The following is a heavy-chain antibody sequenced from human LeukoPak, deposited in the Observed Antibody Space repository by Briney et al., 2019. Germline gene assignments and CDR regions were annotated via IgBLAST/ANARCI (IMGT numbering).Heavy chain of an antibody. CDR2: IYDSGSP. D-gene: IGHD6-13*01. Sequence: PSETLSLTCTVSGGSISNYYWTWIRQPPGKRLEWIGYIYDSGSPKYKPSLKSRVTISIDTSKNQFFLKLSSETAADTAVYYYASVRQSKSNSRPYYYYMDVWGKGTTVTVSS. CDR3: ASVRQSKSNSRPYYYYMDV. CDR1: GGSISNYY. J-gene: IGHJ6*03. V-gene: IGHV4-59*01.